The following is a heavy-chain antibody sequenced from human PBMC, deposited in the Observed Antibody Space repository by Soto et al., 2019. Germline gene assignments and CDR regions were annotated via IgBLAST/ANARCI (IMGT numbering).Heavy chain of an antibody. V-gene: IGHV4-39*01. D-gene: IGHD3-10*01. CDR3: ARTGYGSGRTWIDP. CDR2: IYYSGST. CDR1: GDSISNSNYY. J-gene: IGHJ5*02. Sequence: SETLSLTCTISGDSISNSNYYWGWIRQPPGKGLEWIGSIYYSGSTYYNPSLKSRVTISVDTSRNQFSLKLRSVTAGDTAVYHCARTGYGSGRTWIDPWGQGTLVTVSS.